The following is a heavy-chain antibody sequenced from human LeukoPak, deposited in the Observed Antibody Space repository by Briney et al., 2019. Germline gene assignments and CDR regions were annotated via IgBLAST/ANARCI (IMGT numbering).Heavy chain of an antibody. J-gene: IGHJ3*02. CDR3: ARKLDSGSYDAFDI. Sequence: GASVKVSCKASGYTFTGYYMHWVRRAPGQGLEWMGWINPNSGGTNYAQKFQGRVTMTRDTSISTAYMELSRLRSDDTAVYYCARKLDSGSYDAFDIWGQGTMVTVSS. CDR2: INPNSGGT. D-gene: IGHD1-26*01. V-gene: IGHV1-2*02. CDR1: GYTFTGYY.